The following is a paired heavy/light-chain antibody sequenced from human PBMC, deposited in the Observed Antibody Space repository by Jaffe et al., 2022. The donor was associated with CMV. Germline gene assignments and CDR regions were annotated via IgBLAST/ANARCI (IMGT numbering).Light chain of an antibody. Sequence: VLTQSPVTLSLSPGDRATLSCRASQTISSQTIASRYLAWYQQKPGQAPRLLIYDASKRATGIPDRFRASGSGADFTLTITRLEPEDFAVYYCQQYGNSPWTFGQGTKV. CDR2: DAS. V-gene: IGKV3-20*01. J-gene: IGKJ1*01. CDR3: QQYGNSPWT. CDR1: QTISSQTIASRY.
Heavy chain of an antibody. J-gene: IGHJ2*01. CDR1: GESLTSDHW. CDR3: ARSRGGQWEDRFFDL. Sequence: QVQLQESGPGLVKPSGTLSLTCAVSGESLTSDHWWAWIRQSAGKGLEWIGEIHHTGSAASTPSLKSRVTTSMDKSNNQFSLRLTSMTAADTAIYYCARSRGGQWEDRFFDLWGRGTLVTVSS. V-gene: IGHV4-4*02. CDR2: IHHTGSA. D-gene: IGHD1-26*01.